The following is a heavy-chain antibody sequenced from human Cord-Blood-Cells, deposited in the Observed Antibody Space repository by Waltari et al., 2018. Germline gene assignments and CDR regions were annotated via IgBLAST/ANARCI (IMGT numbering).Heavy chain of an antibody. CDR3: ARDQAGGIEQLVDY. V-gene: IGHV4-38-2*02. CDR1: GYSISSGYS. D-gene: IGHD6-6*01. J-gene: IGHJ4*02. Sequence: QVQLQESGPGLVKPSETLSPTCTVSGYSISSGYSWGWIRPPPGKGLEWIGSIYHSGSTYYNPSLKSRVTISVDTSKNQFSLKLSSVTTADTAVYYCARDQAGGIEQLVDYWGQGTLVTVSS. CDR2: IYHSGST.